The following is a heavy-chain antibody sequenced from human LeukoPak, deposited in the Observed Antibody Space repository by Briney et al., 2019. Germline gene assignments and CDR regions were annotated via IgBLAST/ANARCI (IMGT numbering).Heavy chain of an antibody. J-gene: IGHJ4*02. D-gene: IGHD1-1*01. CDR2: LHNSGTT. V-gene: IGHV4-59*01. Sequence: SETLSLTCTVSGGSINTYYRSWIRQPPGKGLEWIGYLHNSGTTNYNPSLKGRVSISGDTSKNQFSLKLISVTAADTAVYYCARRGVKTTRFDYWGQGILVTVSS. CDR3: ARRGVKTTRFDY. CDR1: GGSINTYY.